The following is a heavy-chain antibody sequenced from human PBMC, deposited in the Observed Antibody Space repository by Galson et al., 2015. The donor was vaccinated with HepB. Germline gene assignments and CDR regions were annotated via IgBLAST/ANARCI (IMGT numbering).Heavy chain of an antibody. Sequence: SLRLSCAASGFTFSSYSMNWVRQAPGKGLEWVSSISSSSSYIYYADSVKGRFTISRDNAKNSLYLQMNSLRAEDTAVYYCARERGCSGGSCLGNYGMDVWGQGTTVTVSS. V-gene: IGHV3-21*01. CDR1: GFTFSSYS. D-gene: IGHD2-15*01. CDR3: ARERGCSGGSCLGNYGMDV. CDR2: ISSSSSYI. J-gene: IGHJ6*02.